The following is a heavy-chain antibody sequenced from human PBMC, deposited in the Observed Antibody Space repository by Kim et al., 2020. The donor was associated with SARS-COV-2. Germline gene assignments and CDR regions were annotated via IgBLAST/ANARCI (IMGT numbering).Heavy chain of an antibody. D-gene: IGHD3-16*02. Sequence: SLQSRVTISVDTSKNQFSLKLSSVTAADTAVYYCARLGITFGGVIVPGDYWGQGTLVTVSS. CDR3: ARLGITFGGVIVPGDY. J-gene: IGHJ4*02. V-gene: IGHV4-59*08.